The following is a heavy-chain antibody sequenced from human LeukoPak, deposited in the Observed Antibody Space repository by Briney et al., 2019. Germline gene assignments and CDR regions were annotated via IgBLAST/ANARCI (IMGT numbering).Heavy chain of an antibody. CDR3: VREVYRDSWPDS. J-gene: IGHJ5*01. CDR2: IKQDGSQK. V-gene: IGHV3-7*01. Sequence: PGGSLRLSCAASGFTFSTYWMSWVRQLPGKGLEWLANIKQDGSQKYYVDSVKGRFTISRDNAKNSLYLQMNSLRAEDTAVYYCVREVYRDSWPDSWGQGTLVTVSS. CDR1: GFTFSTYW. D-gene: IGHD5-12*01.